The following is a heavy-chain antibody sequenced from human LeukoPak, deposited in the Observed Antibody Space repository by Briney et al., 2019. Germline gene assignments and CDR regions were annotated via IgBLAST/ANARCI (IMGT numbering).Heavy chain of an antibody. V-gene: IGHV3-33*01. CDR3: ARLRGNIAFDI. CDR2: IWYDASEK. J-gene: IGHJ3*02. CDR1: GFSFSSYG. Sequence: PGGSLRLSCAASGFSFSSYGMLWVRQAPGKGLERVAVIWYDASEKFYADSVKGRFAISRDNSKNTLDLQMSSLRAEDTALYYCARLRGNIAFDIWGQGTMVTVSS.